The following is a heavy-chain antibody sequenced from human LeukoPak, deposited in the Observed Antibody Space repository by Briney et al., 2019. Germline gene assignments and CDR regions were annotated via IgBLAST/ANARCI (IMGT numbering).Heavy chain of an antibody. CDR3: AREGLRFLEWSSYYFDY. Sequence: GGSLRLSCAASGFTFSNYWMSWVRQAPGKGLEWVANIKQDGSEKYYVDSVKGRFSISRDDTKNSLYLQLNSLRAEDTAVYYCAREGLRFLEWSSYYFDYWGLGTLVTVSS. J-gene: IGHJ4*02. CDR2: IKQDGSEK. CDR1: GFTFSNYW. D-gene: IGHD3-3*01. V-gene: IGHV3-7*01.